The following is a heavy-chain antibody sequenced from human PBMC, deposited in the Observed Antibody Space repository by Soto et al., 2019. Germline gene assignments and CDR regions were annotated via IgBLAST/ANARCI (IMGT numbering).Heavy chain of an antibody. D-gene: IGHD6-19*01. CDR2: IYPGDSDT. J-gene: IGHJ6*02. V-gene: IGHV5-51*01. CDR3: ATSSSSGGIYDKKYYYYYGMDV. CDR1: GYSFTSYW. Sequence: PGESLKISCKGSGYSFTSYWIGWVRQMPGKGLEWMGIIYPGDSDTRYSPSFQGQVTISADKSISTAYLQWSSLKASDTAMYYCATSSSSGGIYDKKYYYYYGMDVWGQGTTVTV.